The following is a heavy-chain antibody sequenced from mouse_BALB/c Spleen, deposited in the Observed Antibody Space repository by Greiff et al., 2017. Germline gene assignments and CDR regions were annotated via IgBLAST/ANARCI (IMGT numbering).Heavy chain of an antibody. J-gene: IGHJ4*01. D-gene: IGHD1-1*01. CDR2: ISSGGSYT. CDR3: ATITTVSYAMDY. Sequence: EVNVVESGGDLVKPGGSLKLSCAASGFTFSSYGMSWVRQTPDKRLEWVATISSGGSYTYYPDSVKGRFTISRDNAKNTLYLQMSSLKSEDTAMYYCATITTVSYAMDYWGQGTSVTVSS. CDR1: GFTFSSYG. V-gene: IGHV5-6*01.